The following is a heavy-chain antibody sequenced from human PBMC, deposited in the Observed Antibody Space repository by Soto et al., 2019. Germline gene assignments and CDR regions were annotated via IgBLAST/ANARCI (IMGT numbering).Heavy chain of an antibody. J-gene: IGHJ6*02. CDR1: GFSLSNARMG. Sequence: QVTLKESGPVLVKPTETLTLTCTVSGFSLSNARMGVSWIRQPPGKALEWLAHIFSNDEKSYSTSLKSRLTISKDTSKRQVVLTMTNMDPVDTATYYRARIPRFYYYGMDVWGQGTAVTVSS. V-gene: IGHV2-26*01. CDR3: ARIPRFYYYGMDV. CDR2: IFSNDEK.